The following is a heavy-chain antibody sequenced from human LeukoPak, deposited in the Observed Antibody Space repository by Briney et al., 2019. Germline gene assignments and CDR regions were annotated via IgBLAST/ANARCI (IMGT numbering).Heavy chain of an antibody. Sequence: SETLSLTCTVSGGSISSGSYYWSWIRQPAGKGLEYIGRVYTDGSINYNPSLKSRVTLSIDTAKNQFSLKLTSVTAADTAMYYCARGLGGASYYMDVWGKGTTVTISS. J-gene: IGHJ6*03. CDR1: GGSISSGSYY. CDR2: VYTDGSI. V-gene: IGHV4-61*02. D-gene: IGHD3-9*01. CDR3: ARGLGGASYYMDV.